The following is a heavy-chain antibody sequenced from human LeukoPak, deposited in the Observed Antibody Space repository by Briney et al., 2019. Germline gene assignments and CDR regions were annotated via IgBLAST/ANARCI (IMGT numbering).Heavy chain of an antibody. D-gene: IGHD5-24*01. J-gene: IGHJ4*02. Sequence: PSETLSLTCTVSGGFISSYYWSWIRQPPGKGLEWIGYIYYSGSTNYNPSLKSRVTISVDTSNNQFSLKLNSVTAADTAVYYCARARDGYNFYFDYWGQGTLVTVSS. CDR2: IYYSGST. V-gene: IGHV4-59*01. CDR1: GGFISSYY. CDR3: ARARDGYNFYFDY.